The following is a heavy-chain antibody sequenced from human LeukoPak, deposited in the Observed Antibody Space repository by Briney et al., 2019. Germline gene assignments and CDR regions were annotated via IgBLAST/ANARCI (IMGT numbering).Heavy chain of an antibody. Sequence: GGSLRLSCAASGFTFSSYAMSWGRQAPGKGLEWVSAISGSGGSTYYADSVKGRFTISRDNSKNTLYLQMNSLRAEDTAVYYCAKNLEGDDYDFWSGYYSGGAFDIWGQGTMVTVSS. CDR3: AKNLEGDDYDFWSGYYSGGAFDI. D-gene: IGHD3-3*01. CDR2: ISGSGGST. CDR1: GFTFSSYA. V-gene: IGHV3-23*01. J-gene: IGHJ3*02.